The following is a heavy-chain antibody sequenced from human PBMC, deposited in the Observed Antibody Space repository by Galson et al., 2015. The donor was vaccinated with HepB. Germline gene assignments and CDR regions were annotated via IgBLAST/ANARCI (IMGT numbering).Heavy chain of an antibody. CDR3: AKAYYASGNYYYSLFFDY. CDR2: ISGSGSST. D-gene: IGHD3-10*01. CDR1: RFTFSSYA. V-gene: IGHV3-23*01. Sequence: SLRLSCAASRFTFSSYAMSWVRQAPGKGLEWVSVISGSGSSTYYADSVKGRFTISRDNSKNTLYLQMNSLRAEDTALYYCAKAYYASGNYYYSLFFDYWGQGTLVTVSS. J-gene: IGHJ4*02.